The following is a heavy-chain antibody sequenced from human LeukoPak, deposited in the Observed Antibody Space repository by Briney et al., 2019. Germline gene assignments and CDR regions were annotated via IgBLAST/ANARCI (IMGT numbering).Heavy chain of an antibody. CDR3: AKVPVAAAAPYYFDY. D-gene: IGHD6-13*01. CDR2: ISGSGGST. Sequence: PGGSLRLSCAASGSTFSSYAMSWVRQAPGKGLEWVSAISGSGGSTYYADSVKGRFTISRDNSKNTLYLQMNSLRAEDTAVYYCAKVPVAAAAPYYFDYWGQGTLVTVSS. J-gene: IGHJ4*02. V-gene: IGHV3-23*01. CDR1: GSTFSSYA.